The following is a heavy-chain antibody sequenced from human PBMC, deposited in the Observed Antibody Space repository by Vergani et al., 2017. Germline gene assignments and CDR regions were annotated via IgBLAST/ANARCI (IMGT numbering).Heavy chain of an antibody. Sequence: DVHLAESGGGQVEAGGSLRLSCVASGFTFSNSAMSWVRQTSGKGLEWVSAISGHGDRTYYADSVKGRFTISRDNSKNTVYLQMNSLKAEDTAVYYCAKDQEVTMVRGGPHVGMDVWGQGTTVTVSS. D-gene: IGHD3-10*01. CDR1: GFTFSNSA. J-gene: IGHJ6*02. CDR2: ISGHGDRT. V-gene: IGHV3-23*04. CDR3: AKDQEVTMVRGGPHVGMDV.